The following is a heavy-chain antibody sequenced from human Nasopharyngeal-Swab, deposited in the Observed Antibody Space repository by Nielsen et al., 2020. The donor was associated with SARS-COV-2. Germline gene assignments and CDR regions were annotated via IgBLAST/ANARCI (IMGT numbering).Heavy chain of an antibody. D-gene: IGHD3-10*01. CDR2: IKQDGSEK. Sequence: VRQAPGKGLEWVANIKQDGSEKYYVDSVKGRFTISRDNAKNSLYLQMNSLRAEDTVVYYCARDLGITMVRGATRDNWFDPWGRGTPVTVSS. CDR3: ARDLGITMVRGATRDNWFDP. J-gene: IGHJ5*02. V-gene: IGHV3-7*04.